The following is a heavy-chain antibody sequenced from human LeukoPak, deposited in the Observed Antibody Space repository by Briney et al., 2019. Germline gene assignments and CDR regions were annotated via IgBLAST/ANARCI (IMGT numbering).Heavy chain of an antibody. CDR1: GGSISSSSYY. CDR2: IYYSGST. V-gene: IGHV4-39*07. Sequence: SETLSLTCTVSGGSISSSSYYWGWIRQPPGNGLEWIGSIYYSGSTYYNPSLKSRVTISVDTSKNQFSLKLSSVTAADTAVYYCARESIAATNWFDPWGQGTLVTVSS. J-gene: IGHJ5*02. D-gene: IGHD6-13*01. CDR3: ARESIAATNWFDP.